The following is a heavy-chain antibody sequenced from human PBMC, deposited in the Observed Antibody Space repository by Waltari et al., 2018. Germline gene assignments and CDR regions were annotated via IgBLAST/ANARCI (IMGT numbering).Heavy chain of an antibody. J-gene: IGHJ4*02. D-gene: IGHD6-13*01. CDR1: GGSIISSSYY. CDR3: ARDFIGARAAVGYYFDY. Sequence: QLQLQESGPGLVTASETLSLTCTVSGGSIISSSYYWGWIRPPPGKGLEWVGSIYYSGSTYYNPSLKSRVTISVDTSKNQFSLKLSSVTAADTAVYYCARDFIGARAAVGYYFDYWGQGTLVTVSS. V-gene: IGHV4-39*07. CDR2: IYYSGST.